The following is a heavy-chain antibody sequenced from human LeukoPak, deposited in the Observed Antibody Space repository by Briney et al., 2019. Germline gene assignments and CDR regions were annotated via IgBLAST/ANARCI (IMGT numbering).Heavy chain of an antibody. D-gene: IGHD3-10*01. CDR1: GFTFSSYS. CDR3: AKSPYYYGSGSRFDY. Sequence: HPGGSLRLSCAASGFTFSSYSMHWVRQAPGKGLEWVAFIRYDGSNKYYADSMKGRFTISRDNSKNTLYLQMNSLRAENTAVYYCAKSPYYYGSGSRFDYWGQGTLVTVSS. CDR2: IRYDGSNK. V-gene: IGHV3-30*02. J-gene: IGHJ4*02.